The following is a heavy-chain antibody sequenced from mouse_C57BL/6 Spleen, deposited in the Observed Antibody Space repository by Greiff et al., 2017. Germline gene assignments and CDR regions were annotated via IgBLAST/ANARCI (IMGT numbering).Heavy chain of an antibody. CDR3: ARRSYAMDY. J-gene: IGHJ4*01. Sequence: QVQLQQPGAELVMPGASVKLSCKASGYTFTSYWMHWVKQRPGQGPEWIGEIDPSDSYTNYNQKFKGKSTLTVDKSSSTAYMQLSSLTSEDSAVYYCARRSYAMDYWGQGTSVTVSS. CDR2: IDPSDSYT. CDR1: GYTFTSYW. V-gene: IGHV1-69*01.